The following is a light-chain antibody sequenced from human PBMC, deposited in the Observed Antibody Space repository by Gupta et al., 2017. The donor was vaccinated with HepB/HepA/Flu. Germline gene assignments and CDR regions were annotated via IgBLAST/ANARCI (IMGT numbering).Light chain of an antibody. V-gene: IGLV3-1*01. CDR2: QDS. J-gene: IGLJ2*01. CDR1: KLGDKY. CDR3: WAWGSNSGV. Sequence: SYELTPPPSVSVSPGQTASITCSGDKLGDKYACWYQQRPAPSPVLDIYQDSNRPSPIPDRVSGSDSATTVTMTRRETEAMDDYYYSCWAWGSNSGVFGGGTKLTVL.